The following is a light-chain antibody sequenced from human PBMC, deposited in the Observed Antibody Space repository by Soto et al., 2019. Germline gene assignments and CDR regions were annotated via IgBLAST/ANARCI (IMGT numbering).Light chain of an antibody. J-gene: IGLJ1*01. Sequence: QSALTQPPSVSGSPGQSVTISCTGTRSDVGGYDYVSWYQQHPGKAPKLLIYDVTKRPSGVPDRFSGSKSGNTASLTISGLQAEDEADFFCCSYGGSFPYVFGTGTKLTVL. CDR1: RSDVGGYDY. CDR2: DVT. V-gene: IGLV2-11*01. CDR3: CSYGGSFPYV.